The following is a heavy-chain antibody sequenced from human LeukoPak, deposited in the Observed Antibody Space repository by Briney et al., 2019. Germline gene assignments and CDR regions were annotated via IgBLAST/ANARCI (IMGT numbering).Heavy chain of an antibody. CDR3: ARAGMWEYYYDSSGYPYFDY. CDR1: GASISSYY. Sequence: PSETLSLTCTVSGASISSYYWSWIRQPPGKGLEWIGYIYYSGSTNYNPSLKSRVTISVDTSKNQFSLKLSSVTAADTAVYYCARAGMWEYYYDSSGYPYFDYWGQGTLVTVSS. V-gene: IGHV4-59*01. D-gene: IGHD3-22*01. J-gene: IGHJ4*02. CDR2: IYYSGST.